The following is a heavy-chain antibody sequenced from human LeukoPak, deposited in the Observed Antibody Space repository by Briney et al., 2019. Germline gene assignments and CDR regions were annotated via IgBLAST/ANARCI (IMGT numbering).Heavy chain of an antibody. CDR2: ISYDGSNK. Sequence: QPGGSLRLSCAASGFTFSSYAMHWVRQAPGKGLEWVAVISYDGSNKYYADSVKGRFTISRDNSKNTLYLQMNSLRAEDTAVYYCARDWNWNDVFVDYWGQGTLVTVSS. J-gene: IGHJ4*02. CDR1: GFTFSSYA. D-gene: IGHD1-1*01. CDR3: ARDWNWNDVFVDY. V-gene: IGHV3-30-3*01.